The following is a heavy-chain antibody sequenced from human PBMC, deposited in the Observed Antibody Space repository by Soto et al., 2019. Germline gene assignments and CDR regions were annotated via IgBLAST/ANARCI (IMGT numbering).Heavy chain of an antibody. J-gene: IGHJ3*02. CDR2: ISAYNGNT. CDR3: ASHCSGGSCYTHAAFDI. V-gene: IGHV1-18*01. CDR1: GYTFTSYG. Sequence: ASVKVSCKASGYTFTSYGISWVRQAPGQGLEWMGWISAYNGNTNYAQKLQGRVTMTTDTSTSTAYMELRSLRSDDTAVYYCASHCSGGSCYTHAAFDIWGQGTVVTVSS. D-gene: IGHD2-15*01.